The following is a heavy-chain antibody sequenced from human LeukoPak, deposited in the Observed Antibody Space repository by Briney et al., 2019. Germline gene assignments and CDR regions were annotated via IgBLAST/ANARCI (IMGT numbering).Heavy chain of an antibody. CDR3: AKAVAGVFDY. J-gene: IGHJ4*02. Sequence: GGSLRLSCAASGFTFSSYGMHWVRQAPGKGLEWVSAISGSGGSTYYADSVKGRFTISRDNSKNTLYLQTNSLRAEDTAVYYCAKAVAGVFDYWGQGTLVTVSS. CDR1: GFTFSSYG. CDR2: ISGSGGST. D-gene: IGHD6-19*01. V-gene: IGHV3-23*01.